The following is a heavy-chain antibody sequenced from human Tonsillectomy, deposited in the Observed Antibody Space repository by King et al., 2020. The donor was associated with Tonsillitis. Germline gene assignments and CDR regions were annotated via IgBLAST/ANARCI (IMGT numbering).Heavy chain of an antibody. J-gene: IGHJ6*02. V-gene: IGHV3-23*04. CDR2: ISSSGIST. CDR1: GFTFSSYA. D-gene: IGHD2-2*01. CDR3: AKGGVACSSTICYESLKYYYYGMDV. Sequence: VQLVESGGGLVQPGGSLRLSCAASGFTFSSYAMSWVRQAPGKGLEWVSTISSSGISTYYADSVKGRFTISRDNSKNSLYLQMNSRRAEDTAVYFCAKGGVACSSTICYESLKYYYYGMDVWGQGTTVTVS.